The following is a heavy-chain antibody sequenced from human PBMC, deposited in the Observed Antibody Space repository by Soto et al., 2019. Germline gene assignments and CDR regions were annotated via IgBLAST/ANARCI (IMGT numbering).Heavy chain of an antibody. D-gene: IGHD2-15*01. J-gene: IGHJ6*02. CDR1: GYSFTSYW. CDR2: IYPGDSDT. Sequence: SGESLKISCKGSGYSFTSYWIGWVRQMPGKGLEWMGIIYPGDSDTRYSPSFQGQVTISADKSISTAYLQWSSLKASDTAMYYSARHRCSGGSCYPYYYYGMDVWGHGTTVTVSS. CDR3: ARHRCSGGSCYPYYYYGMDV. V-gene: IGHV5-51*01.